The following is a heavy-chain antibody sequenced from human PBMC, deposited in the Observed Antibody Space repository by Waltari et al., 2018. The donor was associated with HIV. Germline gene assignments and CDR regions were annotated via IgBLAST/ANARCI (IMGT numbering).Heavy chain of an antibody. CDR1: GGSFSGYY. CDR3: EGGPRPSTGTAPGWYFDL. Sequence: QVQLQQWGPGLLKPSETLYRTCAVYGGSFSGYYWSWIRQPPGKGLAWIGEINLNTIANSTPSLKKRVRMSLDISKTQFSRKLDSVTAADTALYYCEGGPRPSTGTAPGWYFDLWGRGTLVIVSS. D-gene: IGHD4-17*01. CDR2: INLNTIA. V-gene: IGHV4-34*02. J-gene: IGHJ2*01.